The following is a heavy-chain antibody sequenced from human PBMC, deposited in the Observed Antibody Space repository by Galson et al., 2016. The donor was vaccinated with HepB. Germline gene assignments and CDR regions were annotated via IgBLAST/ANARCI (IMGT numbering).Heavy chain of an antibody. J-gene: IGHJ4*02. CDR2: INSDGSST. V-gene: IGHV3-74*01. CDR1: GFTFSTYW. Sequence: SLRLSCAASGFTFSTYWMHWVRQAPGKGLVWVSRINSDGSSTGFADSVKGRFTISRDNAKNTLYLQMNSLRDEDTAVYYCASSVRGSGSPPGGYWGQGILVTVSS. D-gene: IGHD3-10*01. CDR3: ASSVRGSGSPPGGY.